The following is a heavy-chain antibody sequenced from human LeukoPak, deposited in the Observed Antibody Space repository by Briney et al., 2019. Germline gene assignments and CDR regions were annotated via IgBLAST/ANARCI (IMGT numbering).Heavy chain of an antibody. CDR2: ISPSGGST. D-gene: IGHD5-24*01. J-gene: IGHJ5*02. V-gene: IGHV1-46*01. CDR1: GYTFTSKY. CDR3: ARDNSVRDEAWWFNP. Sequence: ASVKVACKAFGYTFTSKYMHWERPLPGQVPEWNGVISPSGGSTTYAQKFQGRVTLTRDMSTSTDYLELSSLRSEDTAVYYCARDNSVRDEAWWFNPWGQGTMVTVSS.